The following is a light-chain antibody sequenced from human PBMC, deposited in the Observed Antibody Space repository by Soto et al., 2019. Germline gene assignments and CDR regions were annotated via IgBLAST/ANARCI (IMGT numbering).Light chain of an antibody. CDR3: QQADSFPLT. J-gene: IGKJ4*01. CDR1: QGIGTW. V-gene: IGKV1D-12*01. Sequence: DIQMTQSPASVSASVGDRVTITCRASQGIGTWLAWYQQKPGTPPKLLIYASSSLQSGVPSRFSGSGSGTDFTLTISRLQPEDFATYYCQQADSFPLTFGGGTKVEI. CDR2: ASS.